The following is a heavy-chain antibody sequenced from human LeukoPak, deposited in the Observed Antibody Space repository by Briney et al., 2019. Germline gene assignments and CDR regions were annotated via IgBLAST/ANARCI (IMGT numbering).Heavy chain of an antibody. Sequence: SETLSLTCAVSGGSISSGGYSWSWIRQPPGKGLEWIGYLYYTGSTYYNPSLKSRVTISLDTSKNQFSLKLSSVTAADTAVYYCARRSGYDYVWGSYRSTKGPYYFDYRGQGTLVTVSS. CDR3: ARRSGYDYVWGSYRSTKGPYYFDY. CDR1: GGSISSGGYS. J-gene: IGHJ4*02. D-gene: IGHD3-16*02. CDR2: LYYTGST. V-gene: IGHV4-30-4*07.